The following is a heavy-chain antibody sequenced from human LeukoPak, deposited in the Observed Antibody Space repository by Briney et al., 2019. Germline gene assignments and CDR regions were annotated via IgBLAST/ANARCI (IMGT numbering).Heavy chain of an antibody. CDR3: ATDRGFASFDY. Sequence: GGSLRLSCAASGFTFSVYNMNWVRQAPGKGLEWVASIKPDGSQKDYVDSVKGRFTISRDNGKNSLYLQLNSLRAEDTAVYYCATDRGFASFDYWGQGALVTVSS. D-gene: IGHD3-3*01. J-gene: IGHJ4*02. CDR1: GFTFSVYN. V-gene: IGHV3-7*01. CDR2: IKPDGSQK.